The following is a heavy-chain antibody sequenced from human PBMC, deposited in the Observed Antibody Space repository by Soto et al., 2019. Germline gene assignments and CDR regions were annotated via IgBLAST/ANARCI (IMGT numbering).Heavy chain of an antibody. CDR1: GFTFSSYA. J-gene: IGHJ4*02. CDR2: ISDSGATT. Sequence: GGSLRLSCAASGFTFSSYAMSWVRLSPGKGLEWVSGISDSGATTYCADSVGGRFTISRDNSKNTLYLQMKSLRAEDSASYYCAKEDTSSGSLDYWGQGALVTVSS. CDR3: AKEDTSSGSLDY. V-gene: IGHV3-23*01. D-gene: IGHD6-19*01.